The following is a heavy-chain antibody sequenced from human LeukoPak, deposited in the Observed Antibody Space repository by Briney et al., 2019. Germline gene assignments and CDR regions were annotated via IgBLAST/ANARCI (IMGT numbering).Heavy chain of an antibody. CDR3: AKGGVGAHFDY. V-gene: IGHV3-48*01. Sequence: GGSLRLSCAGSGFTFSSYSMNWVRHAPGKGLEWVSYIGHTGSITDYADSVKGRFTISRDNSKNTLYLQINSLRAEDTAAYYCAKGGVGAHFDYWGQGTPVTVSS. J-gene: IGHJ4*02. D-gene: IGHD1-26*01. CDR1: GFTFSSYS. CDR2: IGHTGSIT.